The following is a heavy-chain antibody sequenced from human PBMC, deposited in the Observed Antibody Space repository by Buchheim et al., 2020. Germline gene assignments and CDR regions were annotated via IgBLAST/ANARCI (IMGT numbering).Heavy chain of an antibody. CDR2: IRYDGSNK. J-gene: IGHJ6*02. D-gene: IGHD3-16*01. V-gene: IGHV3-30*02. CDR1: GFTFSSYG. Sequence: QVQLVESGGGVVQPGRSLRLSCAASGFTFSSYGMHWVRQAPGKGLEWVAFIRYDGSNKYYADSVKGRFTISRDNSKNTLYLQMNSLRAEDTAVYYCAKDHGLYGMDVWGQGTT. CDR3: AKDHGLYGMDV.